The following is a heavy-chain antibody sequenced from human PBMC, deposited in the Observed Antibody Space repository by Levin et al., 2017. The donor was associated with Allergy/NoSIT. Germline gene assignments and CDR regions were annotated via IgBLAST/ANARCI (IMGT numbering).Heavy chain of an antibody. CDR3: ASTSLGRYSYYYMDV. Sequence: PGGSLRLSCKASGGTFSSYAISWVRQAPGQGLEWMGGIIPIFGTANYAQKFQGRVTITADESTSTAYMELSSLRSEDTAVYYCASTSLGRYSYYYMDVWGKGTTVTVSS. J-gene: IGHJ6*03. CDR1: GGTFSSYA. V-gene: IGHV1-69*01. D-gene: IGHD6-19*01. CDR2: IIPIFGTA.